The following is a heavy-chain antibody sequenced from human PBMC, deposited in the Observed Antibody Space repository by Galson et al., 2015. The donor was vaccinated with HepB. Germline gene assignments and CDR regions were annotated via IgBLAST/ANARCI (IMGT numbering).Heavy chain of an antibody. V-gene: IGHV3-33*01. CDR3: ARDRDQYSYGDSCYYGMDV. J-gene: IGHJ6*02. CDR1: GFTFSRYG. CDR2: IWYDGSYK. D-gene: IGHD3-16*01. Sequence: SLRLSCAASGFTFSRYGMHWVRQAPGKGLEWVAVIWYDGSYKYYAESMKGRFTVSRENSKITLFLHVNSLRAEDTAVYFCARDRDQYSYGDSCYYGMDVWGQGTTVTVSS.